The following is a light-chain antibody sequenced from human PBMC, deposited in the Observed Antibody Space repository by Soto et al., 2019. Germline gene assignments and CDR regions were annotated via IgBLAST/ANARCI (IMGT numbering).Light chain of an antibody. J-gene: IGLJ1*01. CDR1: SSDVGGYNY. V-gene: IGLV2-8*01. CDR2: EVT. CDR3: GSYAGNSYV. Sequence: QSVLTQPPSASGSPGQSVTISCTGTSSDVGGYNYVSLYQQHPGTAPKLMIYEVTKRPSGVPDRFSGSKSGNTASLTVSGLQAEDEADYYCGSYAGNSYVFGTGTKLTVL.